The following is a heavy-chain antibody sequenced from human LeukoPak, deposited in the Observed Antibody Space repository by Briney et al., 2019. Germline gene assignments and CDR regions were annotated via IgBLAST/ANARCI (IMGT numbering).Heavy chain of an antibody. CDR2: ISGSGGNT. D-gene: IGHD3-22*01. J-gene: IGHJ4*02. CDR1: GFTFSRYA. Sequence: GGSLRLSCAASGFTFSRYAMSWVRQAPGKGLEWVSGISGSGGNTYYADSVKDRFTISRDNSKNTLYLQMNSLRAEDTAVYHCAKDPSLSYDSSGYYYHYWGQGTLVTVSS. CDR3: AKDPSLSYDSSGYYYHY. V-gene: IGHV3-23*01.